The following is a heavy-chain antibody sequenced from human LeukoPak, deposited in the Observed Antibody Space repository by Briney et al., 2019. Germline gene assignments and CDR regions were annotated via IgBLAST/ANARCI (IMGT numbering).Heavy chain of an antibody. D-gene: IGHD3-22*01. Sequence: PGGSLRLSCVASGFTFSNAWMTWVRQAPGKGLEWVGRIKSKADGGTADHAAPVKGRFNISRDDSKNTLYLQMNSLKTEDTAVYFCTRNYYDRTGSFFYWGQGTLATVSS. J-gene: IGHJ4*02. CDR3: TRNYYDRTGSFFY. CDR2: IKSKADGGTA. V-gene: IGHV3-15*01. CDR1: GFTFSNAW.